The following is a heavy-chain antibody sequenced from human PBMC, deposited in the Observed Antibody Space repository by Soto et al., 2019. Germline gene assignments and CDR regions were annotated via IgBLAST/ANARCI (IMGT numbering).Heavy chain of an antibody. Sequence: GGSLRLSCAASGFTFSSYAMSWVRQAPGKGLEWVSAISGSGGSTYYADSVKGRFTISRDNSKNTLYLQMNSLRAEDTAVYCCAKCITMVRGPYWFDPWGQGTLVTVSS. D-gene: IGHD3-10*01. J-gene: IGHJ5*02. V-gene: IGHV3-23*01. CDR2: ISGSGGST. CDR1: GFTFSSYA. CDR3: AKCITMVRGPYWFDP.